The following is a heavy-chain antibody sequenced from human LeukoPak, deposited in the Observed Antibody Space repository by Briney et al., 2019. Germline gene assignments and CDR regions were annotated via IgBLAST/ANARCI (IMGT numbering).Heavy chain of an antibody. Sequence: QSGGSLRLSCAAPGFTFSNYNMNWVRQAPGKGLEWVSGISTSGGSTIYADSVKGRFTISRDNSKNTLYLQMNSLRDEDTAVYYCARPSDSSSWDAFHIWGQGTMVTISS. CDR1: GFTFSNYN. D-gene: IGHD6-13*01. J-gene: IGHJ3*02. V-gene: IGHV3-23*01. CDR2: ISTSGGST. CDR3: ARPSDSSSWDAFHI.